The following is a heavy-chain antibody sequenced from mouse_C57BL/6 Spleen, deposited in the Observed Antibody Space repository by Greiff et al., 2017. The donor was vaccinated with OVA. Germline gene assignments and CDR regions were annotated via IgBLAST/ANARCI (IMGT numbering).Heavy chain of an antibody. V-gene: IGHV1-74*01. CDR2: IHPSDSDT. J-gene: IGHJ3*01. Sequence: VQLQQPGAELVKPGASVKVSCKASGYTFTSYWMHWVKQRPGQGLEWIGRIHPSDSDTNYNQKFTGKATLTVDKSSSTAYMQLSSLTSEDSAVYYCALAGGSSPWFAYWGQGTLVTVSA. D-gene: IGHD1-1*01. CDR1: GYTFTSYW. CDR3: ALAGGSSPWFAY.